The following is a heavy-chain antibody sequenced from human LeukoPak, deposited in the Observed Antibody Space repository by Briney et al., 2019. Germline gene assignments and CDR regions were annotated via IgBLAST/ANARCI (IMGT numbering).Heavy chain of an antibody. J-gene: IGHJ4*02. Sequence: PSETLSLTCTVSGGSISSGSYYWRWIRQPAGKGLEWIGRIYTSGSTNYNPSLKSRVTMSVDTSKNQFSLKLSSVTAADTAVYYCARSPLTVTVFDYWGQGTLVTVSS. D-gene: IGHD4-11*01. CDR3: ARSPLTVTVFDY. CDR1: GGSISSGSYY. V-gene: IGHV4-61*02. CDR2: IYTSGST.